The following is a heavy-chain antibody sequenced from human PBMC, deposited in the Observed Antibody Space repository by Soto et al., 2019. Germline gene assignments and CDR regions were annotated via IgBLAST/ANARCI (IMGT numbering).Heavy chain of an antibody. V-gene: IGHV4-31*03. D-gene: IGHD2-2*01. CDR1: GGSISTGGYY. CDR3: ARYCSSASCSIYWFDP. J-gene: IGHJ5*02. Sequence: QVQLQESGPGLVKPSQTLSLTCTVSGGSISTGGYYWSWIRQHPGKGLEWIGYIYYSGSTYYNPSLKSRVTISVDTSKNQFSLKLSSVTAADTAVYYCARYCSSASCSIYWFDPWGQGTLVTVSS. CDR2: IYYSGST.